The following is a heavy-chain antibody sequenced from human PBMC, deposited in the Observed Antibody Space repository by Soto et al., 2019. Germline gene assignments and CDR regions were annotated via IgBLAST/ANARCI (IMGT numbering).Heavy chain of an antibody. J-gene: IGHJ1*01. CDR2: IWYDGSNK. D-gene: IGHD1-26*01. CDR1: GFTFSSYG. Sequence: QVQLVESGGGVVQPGRSLRLSCAASGFTFSSYGMHWVRQAPGKGLEWVALIWYDGSNKYYADSVKGRFTISRDNSKNTLYLQMNSLRAEDTAVYYCARDQGAYAEYFQHWGQGTLVTASS. CDR3: ARDQGAYAEYFQH. V-gene: IGHV3-33*01.